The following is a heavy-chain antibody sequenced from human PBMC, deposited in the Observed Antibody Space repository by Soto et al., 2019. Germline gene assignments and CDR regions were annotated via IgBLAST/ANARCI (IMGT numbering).Heavy chain of an antibody. CDR3: TRSLGSGRGSYGMDV. V-gene: IGHV3-74*01. D-gene: IGHD3-10*01. CDR2: ISSDGSTT. Sequence: EVQLVESGGGLVQPGGSLRLSCAASGFTFGNYWMHWVRQDPVKGLVWVSRISSDGSTTTTYADSVKGRFTISRDNARKTLWLQMNSLTADDTAVYYCTRSLGSGRGSYGMDVWGQGTTVTGSS. CDR1: GFTFGNYW. J-gene: IGHJ6*02.